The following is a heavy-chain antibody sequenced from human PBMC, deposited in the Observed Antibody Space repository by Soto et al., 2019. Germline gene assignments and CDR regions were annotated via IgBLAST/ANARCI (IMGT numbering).Heavy chain of an antibody. CDR1: GDTFENYA. Sequence: QVQLVQSGAEVRKPGSSVKVSCRASGDTFENYAISWVRQAPGQGLEWMGGIIPIFGKTDYAQTFHGRVTINGDESTYTAHMALRGLRSDDTALYYCATSGYNYGPFDYWGRGLLVTVSS. J-gene: IGHJ4*01. V-gene: IGHV1-69*01. CDR2: IIPIFGKT. CDR3: ATSGYNYGPFDY. D-gene: IGHD2-15*01.